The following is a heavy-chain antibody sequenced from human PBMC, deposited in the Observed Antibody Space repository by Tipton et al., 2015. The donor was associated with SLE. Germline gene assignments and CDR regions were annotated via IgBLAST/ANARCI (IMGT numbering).Heavy chain of an antibody. J-gene: IGHJ5*02. D-gene: IGHD1-1*01. Sequence: VQLVQSGGGLVQPGGSLRLSCAASGFTFSYYEMNWVRQAPGKGLEWVSYISGSGTSIFYADPVQGRFTISRDNAKNSVYLQMNSLRVEDTAVYYCVRDTPAGDQFDPWGQGTLVTVSS. V-gene: IGHV3-48*03. CDR3: VRDTPAGDQFDP. CDR1: GFTFSYYE. CDR2: ISGSGTSI.